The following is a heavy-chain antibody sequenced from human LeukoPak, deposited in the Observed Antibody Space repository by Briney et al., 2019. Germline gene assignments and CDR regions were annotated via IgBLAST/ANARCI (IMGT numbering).Heavy chain of an antibody. CDR1: GFTFSDYY. CDR2: ISSSGDTI. CDR3: VREGYGSGSYYNVMNGPLGFSFDI. V-gene: IGHV3-11*04. J-gene: IGHJ3*02. Sequence: PGGSLRLACAASGFTFSDYYMSWIRQAPGKWLEWVSFISSSGDTIYYADSVKGRFTISRDNAKNSLFLQMNSLRVEDTAVYYCVREGYGSGSYYNVMNGPLGFSFDIWGQGTMVTVSS. D-gene: IGHD3-10*01.